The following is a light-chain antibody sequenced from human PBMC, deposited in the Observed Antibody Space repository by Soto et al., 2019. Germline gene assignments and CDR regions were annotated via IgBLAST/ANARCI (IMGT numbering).Light chain of an antibody. CDR1: QSISRW. CDR2: DAS. V-gene: IGKV1-5*01. Sequence: DIQMTQLLSTLSAFVGDRVTITCRASQSISRWLAWYQQKPGKAPNLLSSDASALTWGVADRVSGTGSGTEFTLTISSLQPDDFATYSCQQYNTLSYSFGQGTKVDIK. J-gene: IGKJ2*03. CDR3: QQYNTLSYS.